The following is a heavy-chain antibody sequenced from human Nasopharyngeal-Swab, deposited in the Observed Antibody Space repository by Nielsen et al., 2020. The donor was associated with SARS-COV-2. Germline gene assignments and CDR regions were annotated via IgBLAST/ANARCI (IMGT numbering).Heavy chain of an antibody. Sequence: GESLKISCAASGFTFSSYWMHWVRQAPGKGLVWVSRINSDGSSTSYEDSVKGRFTISRDNAKNTLYLQMNSLRAEDTAVYYCAREPQLGEEDWFDPWGQGTLVTVSS. V-gene: IGHV3-74*01. J-gene: IGHJ5*02. D-gene: IGHD7-27*01. CDR2: INSDGSST. CDR1: GFTFSSYW. CDR3: AREPQLGEEDWFDP.